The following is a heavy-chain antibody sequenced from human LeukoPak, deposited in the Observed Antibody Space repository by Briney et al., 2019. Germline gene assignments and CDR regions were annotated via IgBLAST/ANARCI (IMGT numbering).Heavy chain of an antibody. V-gene: IGHV3-33*01. J-gene: IGHJ3*02. Sequence: PGGSLRLSCAASGFTFSFYGMHWVRQAPGKGLEWVAVIWYDGSNKYYADSVKGRFTISRDNSKNTLYLQMNSLRAEDTAVYYCVRVLSCGGDCYPADAIDIWGQGTMVTVSS. CDR3: VRVLSCGGDCYPADAIDI. D-gene: IGHD2-21*02. CDR1: GFTFSFYG. CDR2: IWYDGSNK.